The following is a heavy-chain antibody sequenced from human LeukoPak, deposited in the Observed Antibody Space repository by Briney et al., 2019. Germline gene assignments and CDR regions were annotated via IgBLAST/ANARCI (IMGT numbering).Heavy chain of an antibody. CDR3: ARRRGRDGYNYGLDY. Sequence: SETLSLTCTVSGGSISSYYWSWIRRPPGKGLEWIGYIYYSGSTNYNPSLKSRVTISVDTSKNQFSLKLSSVTAADTAVYYCARRRGRDGYNYGLDYWGQGTLVTVSS. V-gene: IGHV4-59*08. D-gene: IGHD5-24*01. CDR1: GGSISSYY. CDR2: IYYSGST. J-gene: IGHJ4*02.